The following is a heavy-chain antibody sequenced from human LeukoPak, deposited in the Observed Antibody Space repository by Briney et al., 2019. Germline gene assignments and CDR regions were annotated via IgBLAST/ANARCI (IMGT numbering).Heavy chain of an antibody. CDR2: INHSGST. V-gene: IGHV4-34*01. CDR3: ARRGRKGFVVVPAAMGGFDY. J-gene: IGHJ4*02. Sequence: PSETLSLTCTVSGGSISSFYWSWIRQPPGKGLEWIGEINHSGSTNYNPSLKSRVTISVDTSKNQFSLKLSSVTAADTAVYYCARRGRKGFVVVPAAMGGFDYWGQGTLVTVSS. CDR1: GGSISSFY. D-gene: IGHD2-2*01.